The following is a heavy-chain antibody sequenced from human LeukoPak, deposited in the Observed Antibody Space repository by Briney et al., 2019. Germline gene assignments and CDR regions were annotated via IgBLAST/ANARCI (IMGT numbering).Heavy chain of an antibody. CDR3: AHSRPQPVVTAFDY. D-gene: IGHD4-23*01. Sequence: SGPTLANPTQPLTLTCTFSGFPLSTGGGGVGWVRQPPGKALEWLALIYWDDDKRYSPSLKSRLTITKDTSKNQVVLTMTNMDPVDTATYYCAHSRPQPVVTAFDYWGQGTLVTVSS. CDR2: IYWDDDK. CDR1: GFPLSTGGGG. J-gene: IGHJ4*02. V-gene: IGHV2-5*02.